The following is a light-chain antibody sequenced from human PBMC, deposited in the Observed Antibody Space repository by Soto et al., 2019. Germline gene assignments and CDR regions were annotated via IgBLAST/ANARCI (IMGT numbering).Light chain of an antibody. CDR1: QSISSW. J-gene: IGKJ3*01. CDR3: QQYHSYSGFT. V-gene: IGKV1-5*03. CDR2: KAS. Sequence: DIQMTQSPSTLSASVGDRVTITCRASQSISSWLAWYQQKPGKAPKLLIYKASSLESGVPSRFSGSGSGTAFSLPISSLQPDDYATYYCQQYHSYSGFTFGPGTKVDIK.